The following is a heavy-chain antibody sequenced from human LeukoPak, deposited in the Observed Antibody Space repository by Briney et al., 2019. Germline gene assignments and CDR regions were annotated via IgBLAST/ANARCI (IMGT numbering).Heavy chain of an antibody. CDR3: AREPLWFGELSSADY. J-gene: IGHJ4*02. CDR2: IYTSGST. CDR1: GGSISSYY. Sequence: SETLSLTCTVSGGSISSYYWSWIRQPAGKGLEWIGRIYTSGSTNYNPSLKSRVTMSVDTSKNQFSLKLSSVTAADTAVYYCAREPLWFGELSSADYWGQGTLVTVSS. D-gene: IGHD3-10*01. V-gene: IGHV4-4*07.